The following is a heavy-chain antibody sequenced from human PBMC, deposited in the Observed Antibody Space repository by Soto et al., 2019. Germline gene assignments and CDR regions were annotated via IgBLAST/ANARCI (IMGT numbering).Heavy chain of an antibody. CDR2: VHPSGST. CDR3: AVDTTFGGPNWFDP. Sequence: SETLSLTCAVFSASLGDHYWAWIRQSPDKGLGWIGEVHPSGSTDYNPSLKSRVTISVDTSKNQFSLNLSSVTAADTAVYYCAVDTTFGGPNWFDPWGQGTLVTVSS. J-gene: IGHJ5*02. CDR1: SASLGDHY. D-gene: IGHD5-18*01. V-gene: IGHV4-34*01.